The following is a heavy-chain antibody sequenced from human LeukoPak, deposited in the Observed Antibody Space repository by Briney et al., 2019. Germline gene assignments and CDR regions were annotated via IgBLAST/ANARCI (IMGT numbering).Heavy chain of an antibody. J-gene: IGHJ6*02. Sequence: SETLSLTCTVSGASISSSPHYWGWLRQAPGKGLEWIGTLYYSGTTFYKPSLKSRLTMSVDTSKNQFSLMLTSVTAADTAVYYCAKERGSGWYKSDYYYGMDVWGQGTTVTVSS. CDR1: GASISSSPHY. CDR2: LYYSGTT. V-gene: IGHV4-39*07. CDR3: AKERGSGWYKSDYYYGMDV. D-gene: IGHD6-19*01.